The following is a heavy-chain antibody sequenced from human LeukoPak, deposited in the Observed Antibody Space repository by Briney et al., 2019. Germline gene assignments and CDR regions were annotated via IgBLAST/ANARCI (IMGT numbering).Heavy chain of an antibody. V-gene: IGHV1-24*01. D-gene: IGHD3-10*01. CDR2: FDPEDGET. CDR3: ATSPWRARGYFDY. J-gene: IGHJ4*02. CDR1: GYTFTGYY. Sequence: ASVKVSCKASGYTFTGYYMHWVRQAPGKGLEWMGGFDPEDGETIYAQKFQGRVTMTEDTSTDTAYMELSSLRSKDTAVYYCATSPWRARGYFDYWGQGTLVTVSS.